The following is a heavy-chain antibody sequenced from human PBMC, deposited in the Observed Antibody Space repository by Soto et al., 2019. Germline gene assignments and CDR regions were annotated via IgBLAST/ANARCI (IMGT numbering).Heavy chain of an antibody. CDR2: LSWDRSTV. CDR3: AVSSPDIVVLPSSIYFTS. V-gene: IGHV3-9*02. D-gene: IGHD2-15*01. J-gene: IGHJ4*02. CDR1: GSSSDPFT. Sequence: PGGSLRLSCVASGSSSDPFTMHWVRELPGKGLEWVAGLSWDRSTVAYADSVQGRFTISRDQAKNSVDLLMDSLRPDDTALYFCAVSSPDIVVLPSSIYFTSWGPGTQVTVSS.